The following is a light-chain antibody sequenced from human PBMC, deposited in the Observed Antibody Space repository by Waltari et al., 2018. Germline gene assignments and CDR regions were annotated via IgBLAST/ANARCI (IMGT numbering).Light chain of an antibody. V-gene: IGKV4-1*01. J-gene: IGKJ4*01. CDR2: WAS. CDR1: QSLLYRSNNTNY. Sequence: DIVMTQSPDPLAVSLGERATINCKSSQSLLYRSNNTNYLAWYQQKPGQPPRLLIYWASTRESGVPDRFSGSESGTDFTLTISSLQAEDVAVYYCQQYSSIPITFGGGTKVEI. CDR3: QQYSSIPIT.